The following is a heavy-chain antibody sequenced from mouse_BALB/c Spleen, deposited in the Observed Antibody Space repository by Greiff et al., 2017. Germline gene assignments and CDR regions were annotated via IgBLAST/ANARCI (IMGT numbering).Heavy chain of an antibody. CDR1: GFTFSSYG. CDR2: INSNGGST. J-gene: IGHJ4*01. D-gene: IGHD2-4*01. Sequence: EVQVVESGGGLVQPGGSLKLSCATSGFTFSSYGMSWVRQTPDKRLELVATINSNGGSTYYPDSVKGRFTISRDNAKNTLYLQMSSLKSEDTAMYYCARIYYDDYYAMDYWGQGTSVTVSS. CDR3: ARIYYDDYYAMDY. V-gene: IGHV5-6-3*01.